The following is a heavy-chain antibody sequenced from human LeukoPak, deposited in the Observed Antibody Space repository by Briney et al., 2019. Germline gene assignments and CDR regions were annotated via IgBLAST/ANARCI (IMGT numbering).Heavy chain of an antibody. CDR1: GFTFNTYT. CDR3: ARAIDSDF. Sequence: PGGSLRLSCAASGFTFNTYTMNWVRQAPGKGLEWVSYISGSSGIIDHADSVKGRFTISRDNAKNSLYLQMSSLRDEDTAVYYCARAIDSDFWGQGTLVTVSS. CDR2: ISGSSGII. V-gene: IGHV3-48*02. J-gene: IGHJ4*02.